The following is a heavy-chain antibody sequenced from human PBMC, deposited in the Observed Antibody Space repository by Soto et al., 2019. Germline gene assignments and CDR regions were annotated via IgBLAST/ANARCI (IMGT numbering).Heavy chain of an antibody. J-gene: IGHJ4*02. CDR1: GFTFSNYW. CDR2: INTDGSST. CDR3: VRETSGWYGIDY. D-gene: IGHD6-13*01. V-gene: IGHV3-74*01. Sequence: EVQLVESGGGLVQPGGSLRLSCAASGFTFSNYWMHWVRQPPGKGLLWVSRINTDGSSTNYAGSVEGRFTVSRDNAKNTLYLQMNSLRDDDTAEYYCVRETSGWYGIDYWGQGTLVTVSS.